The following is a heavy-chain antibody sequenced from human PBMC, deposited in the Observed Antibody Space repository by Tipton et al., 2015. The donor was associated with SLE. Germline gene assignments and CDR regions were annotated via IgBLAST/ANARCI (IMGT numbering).Heavy chain of an antibody. CDR3: ARGVYGDYEGAFDF. CDR1: GFSFSTHE. CDR2: IDGGGYNI. V-gene: IGHV3-48*03. Sequence: GSLRLSCVMSGFSFSTHEMNWVRQAPGKGLEWVSFIDGGGYNIGYADSVRGRFTIPRDNAKHSLYLQMGSLRAEDMAIYYCARGVYGDYEGAFDFWGQGTMVTVSS. J-gene: IGHJ3*01. D-gene: IGHD4-17*01.